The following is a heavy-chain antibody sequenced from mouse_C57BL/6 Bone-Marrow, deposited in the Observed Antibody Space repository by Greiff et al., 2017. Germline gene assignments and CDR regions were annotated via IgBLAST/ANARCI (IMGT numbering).Heavy chain of an antibody. CDR3: ARRDGSGYWFAY. CDR2: ILPGSGST. CDR1: GYTFTGYW. J-gene: IGHJ3*01. D-gene: IGHD3-2*02. Sequence: QVQLQQSGAELMKPGASVKLSCKATGYTFTGYWIEWVKQRPGHGLEWIGEILPGSGSTNYNEKVKGKATFTADTTSNTAYMQSSSRTSEDSAVYYCARRDGSGYWFAYWGQGTLVTVSA. V-gene: IGHV1-9*01.